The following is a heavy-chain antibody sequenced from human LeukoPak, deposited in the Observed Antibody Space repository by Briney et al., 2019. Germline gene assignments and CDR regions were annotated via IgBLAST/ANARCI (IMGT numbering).Heavy chain of an antibody. Sequence: GGSLRLSCAAPGFTFNNYALHWVRQAPGKGLEWVAVISYDGSVKYYAESAKGRFTISRDNSKNNLYLQMNSLRAEDTAVYYCARDREYCSGTSCTAKNWFDPWGQGTLVTVSS. D-gene: IGHD2-2*01. CDR2: ISYDGSVK. J-gene: IGHJ5*02. CDR3: ARDREYCSGTSCTAKNWFDP. CDR1: GFTFNNYA. V-gene: IGHV3-30*04.